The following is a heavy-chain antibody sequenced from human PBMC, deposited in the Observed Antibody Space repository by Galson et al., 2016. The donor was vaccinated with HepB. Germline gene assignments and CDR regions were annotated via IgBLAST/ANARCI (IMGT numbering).Heavy chain of an antibody. D-gene: IGHD3-22*01. CDR1: GGTFSSYA. Sequence: SVKVSCKVSGGTFSSYAISWVRQAPGQGLEWMGGIIPNIGTANYAQKFQGRVTINADKSTSTAYMELSSLTSEDTAVYFCARDSFEVNYDSKGYFYIGAYWGQGTLVTVSS. V-gene: IGHV1-69*06. CDR2: IIPNIGTA. J-gene: IGHJ4*02. CDR3: ARDSFEVNYDSKGYFYIGAY.